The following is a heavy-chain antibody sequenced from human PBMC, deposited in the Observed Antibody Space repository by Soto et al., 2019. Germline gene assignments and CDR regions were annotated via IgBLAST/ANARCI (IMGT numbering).Heavy chain of an antibody. CDR2: ISSSSSYI. CDR3: ARDRWQLVSFRDAFDI. V-gene: IGHV3-21*01. J-gene: IGHJ3*02. CDR1: GFTFSSYS. D-gene: IGHD6-6*01. Sequence: GGSLRLSCAASGFTFSSYSMNWVRQAPGKGLEWVSSISSSSSYIYYADSVKGRFTISRDNAKNSLYLQMNSLRAEDTAVYYCARDRWQLVSFRDAFDIWGQGTMVTGSS.